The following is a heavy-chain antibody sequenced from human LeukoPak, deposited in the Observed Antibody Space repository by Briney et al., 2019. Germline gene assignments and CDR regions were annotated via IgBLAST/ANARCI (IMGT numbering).Heavy chain of an antibody. CDR1: GGSISSYY. CDR2: IYTSGST. CDR3: AGSVAGTGHGWFDP. Sequence: SETLSLTCTVSGGSISSYYWSWIRQPAGKGLEWIGRIYTSGSTNYNPSLKSRATMSVDTSKNQFSLKLSSVTAADTAVYYCAGSVAGTGHGWFDPWGQGTLVTVSS. V-gene: IGHV4-4*07. J-gene: IGHJ5*02. D-gene: IGHD6-19*01.